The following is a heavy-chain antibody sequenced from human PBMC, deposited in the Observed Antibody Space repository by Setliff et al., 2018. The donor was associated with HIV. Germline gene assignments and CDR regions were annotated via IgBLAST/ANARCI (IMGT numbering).Heavy chain of an antibody. Sequence: SQTLSLTCAISGDSVSSNSAAWNWIRQSPSRGLEWLGRTYYRSKWYNDYAGSVKSRITINPDTSKNQFSLQLNSVTPEDTAVYYCARTRGLGYYDSSGNAFDIWCQGTMVTVSS. J-gene: IGHJ3*02. CDR3: ARTRGLGYYDSSGNAFDI. D-gene: IGHD3-22*01. CDR2: TYYRSKWYN. V-gene: IGHV6-1*01. CDR1: GDSVSSNSAA.